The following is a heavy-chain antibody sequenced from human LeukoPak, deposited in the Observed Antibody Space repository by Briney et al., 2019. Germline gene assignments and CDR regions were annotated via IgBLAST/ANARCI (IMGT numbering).Heavy chain of an antibody. Sequence: GGSLRLSCAASGFTFSSYEMNWVRQTPGKGLEWLSYISSSGSTIYYADSVKGRFTISRGNAKNSLYLQMNSLRAEDTAVYYCARDYYDSSGRFDYWGQGTLVTVSS. CDR1: GFTFSSYE. J-gene: IGHJ4*02. V-gene: IGHV3-48*03. CDR2: ISSSGSTI. D-gene: IGHD3-22*01. CDR3: ARDYYDSSGRFDY.